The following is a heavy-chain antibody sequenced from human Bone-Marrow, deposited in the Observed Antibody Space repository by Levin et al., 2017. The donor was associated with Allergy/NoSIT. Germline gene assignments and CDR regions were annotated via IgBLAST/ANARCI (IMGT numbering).Heavy chain of an antibody. J-gene: IGHJ4*02. Sequence: GGSLRLSCAASGLTFTNAWMKWVRQAPGKGLEWVGLIQTNADGGTIDYAAPVKGRFTISRDDSKNTLYLHMNSLKTEDTAGYYCSSGDFDFWSSYYSFEYWGQGTLVTVSS. CDR1: GLTFTNAW. V-gene: IGHV3-15*01. CDR2: IQTNADGGTI. D-gene: IGHD3-3*01. CDR3: SSGDFDFWSSYYSFEY.